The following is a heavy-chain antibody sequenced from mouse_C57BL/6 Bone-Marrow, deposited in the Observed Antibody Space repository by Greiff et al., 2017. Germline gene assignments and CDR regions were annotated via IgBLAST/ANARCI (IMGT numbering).Heavy chain of an antibody. D-gene: IGHD1-1*01. J-gene: IGHJ2*01. CDR3: ARDRNYYGSSRFDY. CDR2: ISDGGSYT. CDR1: GFTFSSYA. Sequence: EVKVVESGGGLVKPGGSLKLSCAASGFTFSSYAMSWVRQTPEKRLEWVATISDGGSYTYYPDNVKGRFTISRDNAKKNLYLQMSHLKSEDTAMYYCARDRNYYGSSRFDYWGQGTTLTVSS. V-gene: IGHV5-4*01.